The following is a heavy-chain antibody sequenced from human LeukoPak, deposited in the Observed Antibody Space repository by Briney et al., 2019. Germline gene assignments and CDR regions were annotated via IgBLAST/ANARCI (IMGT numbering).Heavy chain of an antibody. Sequence: GESLKISCKGSGYSFTSYWIIWVRQMPGKGLERMGIIYPGDSETRYSPSLQGQVTISADKSISTAYLHWSSLKASDTAMYYCARSESAYTYGLIDYWGQGTLVTVSS. V-gene: IGHV5-51*01. CDR3: ARSESAYTYGLIDY. J-gene: IGHJ4*02. CDR1: GYSFTSYW. CDR2: IYPGDSET. D-gene: IGHD5-18*01.